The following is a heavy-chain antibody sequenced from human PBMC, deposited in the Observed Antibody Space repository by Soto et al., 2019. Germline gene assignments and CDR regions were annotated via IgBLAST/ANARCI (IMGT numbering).Heavy chain of an antibody. CDR1: GYTFSNYY. V-gene: IGHV1-46*03. Sequence: GASVKVSCKASGYTFSNYYMHWVRQAPGQGLEWMGIINPSGGSTSYAQMFQGRVTMTRDTSTSTVYMELSSLRSEDTAVYYCAMSEEGFLDYWGQGTLVTVSS. CDR2: INPSGGST. J-gene: IGHJ4*02. CDR3: AMSEEGFLDY.